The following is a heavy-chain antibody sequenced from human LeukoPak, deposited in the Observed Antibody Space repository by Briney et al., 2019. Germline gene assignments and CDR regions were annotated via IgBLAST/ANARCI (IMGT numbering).Heavy chain of an antibody. CDR3: ARGATSPRNFDY. CDR1: GGSISSYY. J-gene: IGHJ4*02. V-gene: IGHV4-4*07. CDR2: IYTSGST. Sequence: SETLSLTCTVSGGSISSYYWSWIRQPAGKGLEWIGRIYTSGSTNYNPSLKSRVTMSVDTSKNQFSLKLSSVTAADTAVCYCARGATSPRNFDYWGQGTLVTVSS.